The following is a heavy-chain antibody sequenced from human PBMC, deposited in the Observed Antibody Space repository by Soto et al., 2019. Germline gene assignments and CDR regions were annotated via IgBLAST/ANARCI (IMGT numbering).Heavy chain of an antibody. CDR2: IYYSGST. CDR1: GGSISSYY. J-gene: IGHJ6*03. V-gene: IGHV4-59*01. CDR3: ARGEDGSGSYYNPYYYYMDV. D-gene: IGHD3-10*01. Sequence: SETLSLTCTVSGGSISSYYWSWIRQPPGKGLEWIGYIYYSGSTNYNPSLKSRVTISVDTSKNQFSLKLSSVTAADTAVYYCARGEDGSGSYYNPYYYYMDVWGKGTTVTVSS.